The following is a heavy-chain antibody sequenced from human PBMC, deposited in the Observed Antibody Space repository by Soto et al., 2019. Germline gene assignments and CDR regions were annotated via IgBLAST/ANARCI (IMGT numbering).Heavy chain of an antibody. CDR2: IYYSGST. V-gene: IGHV4-59*01. Sequence: QVQLQESGPGLVKPSETLSLTCTVSGGSISSYYWSWIRQPPGKGLEWIGYIYYSGSTNYNPSLKSRVTISVDTSKNQFSLQLSSVTAADTAVYSCARLFQAAGTDYWGQGTLVTVSS. J-gene: IGHJ4*02. D-gene: IGHD6-13*01. CDR1: GGSISSYY. CDR3: ARLFQAAGTDY.